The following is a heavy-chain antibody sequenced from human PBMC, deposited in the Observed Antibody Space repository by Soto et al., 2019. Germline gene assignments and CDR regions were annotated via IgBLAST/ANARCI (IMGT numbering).Heavy chain of an antibody. D-gene: IGHD2-15*01. CDR1: GGSDGSYTAA. J-gene: IGHJ6*02. V-gene: IGHV6-1*01. CDR3: ARGAVAGMDV. CDR2: TYYRSKWYN. Sequence: PSQTVPLTGEICGGSDGSYTAAWYYIKQSQSRGLEWLGRTYYRSKWYNNYGGSVKSRIIINPDTSKNHFSLQLNSVIPDDTAVYYCARGAVAGMDVWGQGTTGTLSS.